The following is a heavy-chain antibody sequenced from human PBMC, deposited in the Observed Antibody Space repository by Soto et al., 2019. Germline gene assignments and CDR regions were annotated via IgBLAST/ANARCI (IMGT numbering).Heavy chain of an antibody. D-gene: IGHD3-16*02. Sequence: QVQLQESGPGLVKPSETLSLTCSVSGGSISSTKYYWGWIRQPPGKGLEWIGSMFYSGSTDYNPAIKSRVTLSADTSKSQFSLKLSSVPAADTAGYYCARQSIPIGEVIARDGFDIWGQGTMVTVSS. CDR3: ARQSIPIGEVIARDGFDI. J-gene: IGHJ3*02. CDR1: GGSISSTKYY. CDR2: MFYSGST. V-gene: IGHV4-39*01.